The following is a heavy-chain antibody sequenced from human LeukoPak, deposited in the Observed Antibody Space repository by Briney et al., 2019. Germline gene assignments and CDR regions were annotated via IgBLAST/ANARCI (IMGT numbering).Heavy chain of an antibody. V-gene: IGHV4-59*01. J-gene: IGHJ4*02. Sequence: KSSETLSLTCTVSGGSISTYYWNWIRQPPGKGLEWIGYIYYSGSTNYNPSLKSRVTISVDTSKNQFSLKLSSVTAADTAVYYCARVYYSSGWYGELDYWGQGTLVTVSS. D-gene: IGHD6-19*01. CDR1: GGSISTYY. CDR2: IYYSGST. CDR3: ARVYYSSGWYGELDY.